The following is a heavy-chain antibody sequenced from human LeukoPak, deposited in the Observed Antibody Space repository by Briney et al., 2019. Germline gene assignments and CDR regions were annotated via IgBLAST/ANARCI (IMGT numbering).Heavy chain of an antibody. J-gene: IGHJ6*02. V-gene: IGHV1-8*01. D-gene: IGHD6-19*01. CDR1: GYTFTSYG. Sequence: GASVKVSCKASGYTFTSYGINWVRQATGQGLEWMGWMNPNSGNTGYAQKFQGRVTMTRNTSISIAYMELSSLRSEDTAVYYCARTGYSSGWNYGMDVWGQGTTVTVSS. CDR2: MNPNSGNT. CDR3: ARTGYSSGWNYGMDV.